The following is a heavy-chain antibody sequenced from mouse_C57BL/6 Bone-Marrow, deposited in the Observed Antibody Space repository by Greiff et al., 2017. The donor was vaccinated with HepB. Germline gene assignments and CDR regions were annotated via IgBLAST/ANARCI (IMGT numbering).Heavy chain of an antibody. J-gene: IGHJ2*01. CDR2: ISYDGSN. D-gene: IGHD1-1*01. Sequence: EVKLEESGPGLVKPSQSLSLTCSVTGYSITSGYYWNWIRQFPGNKLEWMGYISYDGSNNYNPSLKNRISITRDTSKNQFFLKLNSVTTEDTATYYCASGLLRYYFDYWGQGTTLTVSS. CDR1: GYSITSGYY. V-gene: IGHV3-6*01. CDR3: ASGLLRYYFDY.